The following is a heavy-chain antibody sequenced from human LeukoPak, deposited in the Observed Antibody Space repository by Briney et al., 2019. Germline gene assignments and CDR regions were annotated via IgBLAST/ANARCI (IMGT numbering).Heavy chain of an antibody. J-gene: IGHJ4*02. Sequence: GRSLRLSCAASGFSFSRYGMHWGRQAPGKGLEWRIVISYDGKYKYYADSVKGRFTISRDNSKNTLFLQMNTLREDDTALYYCAKDEWGVWSNGAFDYWGQGTLVTVSS. D-gene: IGHD1-26*01. CDR3: AKDEWGVWSNGAFDY. V-gene: IGHV3-30*18. CDR1: GFSFSRYG. CDR2: ISYDGKYK.